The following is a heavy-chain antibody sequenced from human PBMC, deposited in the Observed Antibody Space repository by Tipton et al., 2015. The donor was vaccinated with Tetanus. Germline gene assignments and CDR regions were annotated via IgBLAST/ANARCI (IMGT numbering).Heavy chain of an antibody. V-gene: IGHV1-69*01. CDR2: IIPMFGTA. CDR1: GGTFSSYG. J-gene: IGHJ4*02. CDR3: ATEQGYFDC. Sequence: QLVQSGAEVKKPGSSVKVFCKASGGTFSSYGISWVRQAHGQGLEWMGGIIPMFGTANYAQKFQGRVTITADESTTTAYMQLTSLRSDDTAVYFCATEQGYFDCWGQGTLVTVSS.